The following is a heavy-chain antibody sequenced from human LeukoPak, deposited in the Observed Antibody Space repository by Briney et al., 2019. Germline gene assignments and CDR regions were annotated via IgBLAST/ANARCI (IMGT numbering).Heavy chain of an antibody. CDR3: ARHSRLDKSSLSWADY. CDR1: GGSISSYY. J-gene: IGHJ4*02. CDR2: IYYRGST. V-gene: IGHV4-59*08. D-gene: IGHD2-2*03. Sequence: SETLSLTCTVSGGSISSYYWGWIRQPPGKGLEWIGHIYYRGSTNYNPSLKSRVTISVDTSKNQFSLKLSSVTAADTAVYYCARHSRLDKSSLSWADYWGQGTLVTVSS.